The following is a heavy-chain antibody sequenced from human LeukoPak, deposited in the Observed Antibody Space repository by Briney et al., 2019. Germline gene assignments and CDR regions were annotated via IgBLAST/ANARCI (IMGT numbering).Heavy chain of an antibody. J-gene: IGHJ4*02. D-gene: IGHD4-23*01. CDR3: ARHSGGNVREFDY. CDR1: GGSISSYY. V-gene: IGHV4-59*08. CDR2: IYHSGST. Sequence: SETLSLTCTVSGGSISSYYWSWIRQPPGKGLEWIGYIYHSGSTNYNPSLKSRVTISVDTSKNQFSLKLSSVTAADTAVYYCARHSGGNVREFDYWGQGTLVTVSS.